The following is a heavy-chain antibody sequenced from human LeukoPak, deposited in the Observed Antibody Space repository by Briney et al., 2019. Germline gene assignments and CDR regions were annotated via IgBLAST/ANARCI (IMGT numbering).Heavy chain of an antibody. Sequence: PGGSLRLSCAASGFTFSSYAMSWVRQAPGKGLEWVSAISGSGGSTYYADSVKGRFTISRDNSKNTLYLQMNSLRAEDTAVYYCAKDYPDSSGYFSFSWNDAFDIWGQGTMVTVSS. CDR3: AKDYPDSSGYFSFSWNDAFDI. J-gene: IGHJ3*02. V-gene: IGHV3-23*01. D-gene: IGHD3-22*01. CDR1: GFTFSSYA. CDR2: ISGSGGST.